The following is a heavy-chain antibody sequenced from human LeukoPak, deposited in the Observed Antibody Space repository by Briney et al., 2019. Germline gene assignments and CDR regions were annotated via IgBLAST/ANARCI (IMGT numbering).Heavy chain of an antibody. CDR1: GGSISSGSYY. Sequence: PSETLSLTCTVSGGSISSGSYYWSWIRQPAGKGLEWIGRIYTSGSTNYNPSLKSRVTISVDTSKNQFSLRLSSVTAADTAVYYCARAAGYSSPPDYWGQGTLVTVSS. CDR3: ARAAGYSSPPDY. D-gene: IGHD6-13*01. J-gene: IGHJ4*02. CDR2: IYTSGST. V-gene: IGHV4-61*02.